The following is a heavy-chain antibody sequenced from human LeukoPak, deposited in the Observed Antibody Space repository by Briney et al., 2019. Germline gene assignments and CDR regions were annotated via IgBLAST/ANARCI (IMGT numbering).Heavy chain of an antibody. CDR1: GYTFTSYG. CDR3: ARVLKEQLVRYYMDV. D-gene: IGHD6-6*01. Sequence: ASVKVSCKASGYTFTSYGISWVRQAPGQGLEWMGWISAYNGNTNYAQKLQGRVTMTTDTSTSTAYMELRSLRSDDTAVYYCARVLKEQLVRYYMDVWGKGTTVTVSS. J-gene: IGHJ6*03. CDR2: ISAYNGNT. V-gene: IGHV1-18*01.